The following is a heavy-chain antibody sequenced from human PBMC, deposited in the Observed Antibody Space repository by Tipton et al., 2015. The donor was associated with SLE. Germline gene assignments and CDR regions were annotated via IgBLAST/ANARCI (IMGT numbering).Heavy chain of an antibody. Sequence: SLRLSCAASGFTFSSYEMNWVRQAPGKGLEWVSYISSSGSTIYYADSVKGRFTISRDNAKNSLYLQMNSLRAEDTAVYYCAKVREYSSSWYNYFDYWGQGTLVTVSS. D-gene: IGHD6-13*01. CDR1: GFTFSSYE. CDR2: ISSSGSTI. CDR3: AKVREYSSSWYNYFDY. J-gene: IGHJ4*02. V-gene: IGHV3-48*03.